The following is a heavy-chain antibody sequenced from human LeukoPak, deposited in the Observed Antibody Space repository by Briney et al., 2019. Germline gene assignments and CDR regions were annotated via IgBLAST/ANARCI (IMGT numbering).Heavy chain of an antibody. CDR3: AKGRGYSYGPSDY. V-gene: IGHV3-23*01. D-gene: IGHD5-18*01. Sequence: GGSLRLSCAASGFTFSSYGMSWVRQAPGKGLEWVSAISGSGGSTYYADSVKGRFTISRDNSKNTLYLQMNSLRAEDTAVYYCAKGRGYSYGPSDYWGQGTLVTVSS. J-gene: IGHJ4*02. CDR2: ISGSGGST. CDR1: GFTFSSYG.